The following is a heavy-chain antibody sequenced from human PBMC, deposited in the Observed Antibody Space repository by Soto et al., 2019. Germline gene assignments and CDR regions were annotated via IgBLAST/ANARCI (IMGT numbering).Heavy chain of an antibody. J-gene: IGHJ4*02. Sequence: SETLSLTCAVYGGSFSGYYWSWIRQPPGKGLEWIGEINHSGSTYYNPSLKSRVSLSVDTSKNQFFLKLTSVTAADTAVYYCARVASCGGDCYSGTFDYWGQGTLVTVSS. CDR3: ARVASCGGDCYSGTFDY. D-gene: IGHD2-21*02. CDR1: GGSFSGYY. V-gene: IGHV4-34*09. CDR2: INHSGST.